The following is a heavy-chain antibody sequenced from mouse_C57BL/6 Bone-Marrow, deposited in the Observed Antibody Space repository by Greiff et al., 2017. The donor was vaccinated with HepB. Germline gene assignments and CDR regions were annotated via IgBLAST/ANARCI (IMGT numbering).Heavy chain of an antibody. J-gene: IGHJ1*03. D-gene: IGHD1-1*01. V-gene: IGHV1-12*01. CDR2: IYPGNGDT. Sequence: QVQLKQSGAELVRPGASVKMSCKASGYTFTSYNMHWVKQTPRQGLEWIGAIYPGNGDTSYNQKFKGKATLTVDKSSSTAYMQLSSLTSEDSVVYFCARDYYGDWYFDVWGTGTTVTVSS. CDR1: GYTFTSYN. CDR3: ARDYYGDWYFDV.